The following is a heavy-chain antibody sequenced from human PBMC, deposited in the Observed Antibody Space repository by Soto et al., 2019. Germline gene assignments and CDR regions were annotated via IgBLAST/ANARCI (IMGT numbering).Heavy chain of an antibody. J-gene: IGHJ1*01. Sequence: QVQLVQSGAEVKKPGSSVKVSCKASGGTFSNFAISWVRQAPGQGLEWMGGFIPIFGTLNYAQRFQGRLTISADESTSRAYMGLSRLRSEDAAVYYCARFEELVLHWGQGPLVTVSS. CDR1: GGTFSNFA. CDR3: ARFEELVLH. CDR2: FIPIFGTL. V-gene: IGHV1-69*01. D-gene: IGHD6-13*01.